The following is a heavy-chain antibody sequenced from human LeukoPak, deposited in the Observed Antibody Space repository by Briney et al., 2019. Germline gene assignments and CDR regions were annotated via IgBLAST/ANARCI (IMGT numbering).Heavy chain of an antibody. J-gene: IGHJ4*02. CDR2: ISNDGSYI. CDR3: ARERASCYFDY. CDR1: EFTFSIYT. V-gene: IGHV3-30*04. D-gene: IGHD2-2*01. Sequence: GRSLRLSCAASEFTFSIYTMHWFRQAPGKGLEWVAVISNDGSYINYADSVRGRFTISRDNSKNTLYLQMNSLRAEDTAVYYCARERASCYFDYWGQGTLVTASS.